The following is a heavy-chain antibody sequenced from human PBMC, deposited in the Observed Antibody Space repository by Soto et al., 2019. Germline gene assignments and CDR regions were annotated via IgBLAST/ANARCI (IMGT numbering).Heavy chain of an antibody. J-gene: IGHJ4*02. V-gene: IGHV3-23*01. D-gene: IGHD2-2*01. CDR2: ISGSGGST. CDR3: AKENCSSTSCYLGYFDY. Sequence: EVQLLESGGGLVQPGGSLRLSCAASGFTFSSYAMSWVRQAPGKGLEWVSAISGSGGSTYYADSVKGRFTISRDNSKNTMYLQMNRLRAEDTAVYYCAKENCSSTSCYLGYFDYWGQGTLVTVSS. CDR1: GFTFSSYA.